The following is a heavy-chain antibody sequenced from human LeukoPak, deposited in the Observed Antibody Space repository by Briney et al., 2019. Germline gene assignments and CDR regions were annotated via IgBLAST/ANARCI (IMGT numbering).Heavy chain of an antibody. CDR3: ARHPSGRDANWFDP. D-gene: IGHD2-8*01. CDR1: GYSFTNYW. V-gene: IGHV5-51*01. J-gene: IGHJ5*02. CDR2: IYPGDSDT. Sequence: GESLKISCKGSGYSFTNYWIGWVRQMPGKGLEWMGIIYPGDSDTRYSPSFQGQVTISADKSVSTAYLQWSSLEASDTALYYCARHPSGRDANWFDPWGQGTLVTVSS.